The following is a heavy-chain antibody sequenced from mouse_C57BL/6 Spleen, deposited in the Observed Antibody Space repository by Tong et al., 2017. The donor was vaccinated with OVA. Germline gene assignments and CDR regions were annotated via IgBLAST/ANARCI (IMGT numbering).Heavy chain of an antibody. CDR1: GFTFSSYG. Sequence: EVQLQESGGDLVKPGGSLKVSCAASGFTFSSYGMSWVRQTPDKRLVWVASISYGGGYTYYPDSVKGRFTISRDNAKNTLYLQMSSLKSEDSAMYYCIRRERYDENEFAYWGQGTLVTVSA. V-gene: IGHV5-6*01. CDR2: ISYGGGYT. D-gene: IGHD2-14*01. CDR3: IRRERYDENEFAY. J-gene: IGHJ3*01.